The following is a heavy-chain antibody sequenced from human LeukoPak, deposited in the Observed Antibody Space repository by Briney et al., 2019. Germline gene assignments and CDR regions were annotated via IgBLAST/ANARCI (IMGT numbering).Heavy chain of an antibody. CDR3: ARQGLTGRQGYFDL. V-gene: IGHV4-31*03. CDR1: GGSISSGGCY. D-gene: IGHD7-27*01. CDR2: IYYSGST. J-gene: IGHJ2*01. Sequence: SETLSLTYTVSGGSISSGGCYWGWIRQLPRKGLEWIGYIYYSGSTYYNPSLKSRIIISVDTSTNQFSLKLSSVTAADTAVYYCARQGLTGRQGYFDLWGRGTLVTVSS.